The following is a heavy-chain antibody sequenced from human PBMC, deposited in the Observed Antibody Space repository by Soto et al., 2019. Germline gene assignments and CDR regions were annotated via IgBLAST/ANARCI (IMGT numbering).Heavy chain of an antibody. J-gene: IGHJ2*01. D-gene: IGHD2-2*02. CDR2: INPNSGGT. CDR1: GYSFTDHY. CDR3: ARGKEIPDYWNFDL. Sequence: QVQLVQSGAEVKEPGASVKVSCKASGYSFTDHYMHWVRQAPGQGLEWMGWINPNSGGTKSAQQFQGRVTMTRDTSTSTADMELNRLRFDDTAVYYCARGKEIPDYWNFDLWGRGTLVTVSS. V-gene: IGHV1-2*02.